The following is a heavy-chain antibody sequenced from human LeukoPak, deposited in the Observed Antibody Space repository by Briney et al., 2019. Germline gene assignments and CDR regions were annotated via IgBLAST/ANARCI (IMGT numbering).Heavy chain of an antibody. CDR1: GGSISSSSYY. V-gene: IGHV4-39*07. D-gene: IGHD1-26*01. CDR2: IYYSGST. J-gene: IGHJ4*02. Sequence: SETLSLTCTVSGGSISSSSYYWGWLRQPPGKGLEWIGSIYYSGSTYYNPSLKSRVTISVDTSKNQFSLKLSSVTAADTAVYYCARGSGSYSDYWGQGTLVTVSS. CDR3: ARGSGSYSDY.